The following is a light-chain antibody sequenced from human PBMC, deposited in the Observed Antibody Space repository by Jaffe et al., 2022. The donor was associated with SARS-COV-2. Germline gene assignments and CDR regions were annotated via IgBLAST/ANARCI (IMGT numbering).Light chain of an antibody. CDR3: QHYDNFPLYT. Sequence: DIQMTQSPSSLSASVGDRVTITCQASQDISNYLNWYQQKAGKAPELLIYDASNLKTGVPSRFSGSGSGTDFTFTISSLQPEDIATYYCQHYDNFPLYTFGQGTTLGIK. CDR1: QDISNY. V-gene: IGKV1-33*01. CDR2: DAS. J-gene: IGKJ2*01.